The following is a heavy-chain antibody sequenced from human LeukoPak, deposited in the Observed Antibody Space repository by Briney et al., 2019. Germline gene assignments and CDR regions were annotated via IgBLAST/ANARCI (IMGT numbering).Heavy chain of an antibody. V-gene: IGHV1-46*01. Sequence: ASVKVSCKASGYTFTSYYMHWVRQAPGQGLEWMGIINPSGGSTSYAQKFQGRVTITADESTSTAYMELSSLRSEDTAVYYCAREGPYYDSSGYYLIRYWFDPWGQGTLVTVSS. D-gene: IGHD3-22*01. CDR1: GYTFTSYY. J-gene: IGHJ5*02. CDR2: INPSGGST. CDR3: AREGPYYDSSGYYLIRYWFDP.